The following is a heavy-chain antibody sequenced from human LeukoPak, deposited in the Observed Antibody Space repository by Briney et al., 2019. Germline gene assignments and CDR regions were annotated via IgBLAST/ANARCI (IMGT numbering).Heavy chain of an antibody. Sequence: PSETLSLTCTVSGGSISSSSYYWGWIRQPPGKGLEWIGSIYYSGSTYYNPSLKSRVTISVDTSKNQFSLKLSSVTAADTAVYYCARGFIVGAPNGMDVWGQGTTVTVSS. CDR3: ARGFIVGAPNGMDV. V-gene: IGHV4-39*01. CDR2: IYYSGST. J-gene: IGHJ6*02. D-gene: IGHD1-26*01. CDR1: GGSISSSSYY.